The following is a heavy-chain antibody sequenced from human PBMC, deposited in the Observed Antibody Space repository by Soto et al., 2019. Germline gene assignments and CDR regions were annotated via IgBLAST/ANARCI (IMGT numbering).Heavy chain of an antibody. D-gene: IGHD3-10*02. Sequence: GESLKISCKASGYSFTHYWIGWVRQLPGKGLEWMGVIYPGDSDTRYSPSFQAQVTISVDTSMNIAYLQWSSLKASDTAVYYCARYVRDFLSGMDVWGQGTTVTVS. CDR2: IYPGDSDT. J-gene: IGHJ6*02. V-gene: IGHV5-51*01. CDR1: GYSFTHYW. CDR3: ARYVRDFLSGMDV.